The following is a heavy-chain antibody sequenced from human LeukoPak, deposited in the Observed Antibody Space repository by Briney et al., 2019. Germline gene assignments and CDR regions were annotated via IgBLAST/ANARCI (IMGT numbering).Heavy chain of an antibody. V-gene: IGHV3-23*01. Sequence: QTGGSLRLSCAASGFTFSSYTIHWVRQAPGKGLEWVSAVSGSGGSTYYADSVKGRFTISRDNSKNTLYLQMSSLRAEDTAVYYCTRDHITSWQIDFWGQGTMVTVSS. D-gene: IGHD2-2*01. CDR1: GFTFSSYT. CDR2: VSGSGGST. CDR3: TRDHITSWQIDF. J-gene: IGHJ4*02.